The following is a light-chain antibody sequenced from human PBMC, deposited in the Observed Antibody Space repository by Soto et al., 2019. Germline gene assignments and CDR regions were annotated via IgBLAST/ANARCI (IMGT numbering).Light chain of an antibody. CDR3: QRDNSALP. CDR2: AAA. J-gene: IGKJ4*01. Sequence: DIQMNQSPSSLSASVGDRLTITCRASQGISYYLAWYQQTTGKVPKLLIYAAATLQSGVPYRFRGNGSGTDVTLTISSLQPEDVATYCCQRDNSALPFGGGTKVEIK. V-gene: IGKV1-27*01. CDR1: QGISYY.